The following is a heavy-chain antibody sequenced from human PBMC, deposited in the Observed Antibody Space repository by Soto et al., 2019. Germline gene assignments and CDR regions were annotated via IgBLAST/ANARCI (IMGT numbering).Heavy chain of an antibody. V-gene: IGHV4-30-2*01. Sequence: QLQLQQSGSGLVKPSQTLSLTCAVSGGSISSGAYSWSWMRQPPGKGLEWIGYIYHSGSTYYNPSLKMRVTMSVDRSKNQFSLNLTSVTAADTAMYYCARALLRFGIDYWGQGTLVTVSS. CDR1: GGSISSGAYS. CDR2: IYHSGST. CDR3: ARALLRFGIDY. D-gene: IGHD3-3*01. J-gene: IGHJ4*02.